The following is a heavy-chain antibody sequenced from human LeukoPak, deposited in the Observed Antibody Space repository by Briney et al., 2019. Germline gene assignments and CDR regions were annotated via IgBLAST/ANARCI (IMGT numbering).Heavy chain of an antibody. CDR2: INSDWSST. J-gene: IGHJ6*03. D-gene: IGHD3-10*01. V-gene: IGHV3-74*01. CDR3: ARPPGEFLYMDV. Sequence: GGSLRLSCAASGFTFSSYWMHWVRQAPGKGLVWVSRINSDWSSTSYADSVKGRFTISRDNAKNTLYLLMNSLRAEDTAVYYCARPPGEFLYMDVWGKGTTVTVSS. CDR1: GFTFSSYW.